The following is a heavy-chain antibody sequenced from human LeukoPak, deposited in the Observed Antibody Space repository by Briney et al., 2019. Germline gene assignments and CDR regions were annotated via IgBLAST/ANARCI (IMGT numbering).Heavy chain of an antibody. V-gene: IGHV3-11*01. J-gene: IGHJ4*02. CDR1: GFSFSNNY. CDR3: ATKAREAPE. Sequence: GGSLRLSCATSGFSFSNNYMSWIGQAPGKRLQWLSYISGDGYDINYADSVKGRFTVARDNAKNALYLQMNSLGVEDTAIYYCATKAREAPEWGQGTLVTVSS. CDR2: ISGDGYDI. D-gene: IGHD1/OR15-1a*01.